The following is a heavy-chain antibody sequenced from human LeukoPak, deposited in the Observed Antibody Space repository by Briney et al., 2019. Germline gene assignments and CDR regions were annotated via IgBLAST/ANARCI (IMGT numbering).Heavy chain of an antibody. V-gene: IGHV3-23*01. CDR2: ISGSGGST. CDR1: GFTFSSYA. Sequence: GGSLRLSCAASGFTFSSYAMSWVRQAPGKGLEWVSAISGSGGSTYYADSVKGRFTISRDNSKNTLYLQMNSLRAEDTAVYYSAKPQLGRHIVVVVAATPLDYWGQGTLVTVSS. CDR3: AKPQLGRHIVVVVAATPLDY. D-gene: IGHD2-15*01. J-gene: IGHJ4*02.